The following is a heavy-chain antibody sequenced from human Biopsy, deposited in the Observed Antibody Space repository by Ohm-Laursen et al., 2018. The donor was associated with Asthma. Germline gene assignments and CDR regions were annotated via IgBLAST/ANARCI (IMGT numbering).Heavy chain of an antibody. V-gene: IGHV3-30-3*01. CDR3: AREGVAGTHSED. D-gene: IGHD6-19*01. CDR1: RFTYD. Sequence: SLRLSCAASRFTYDMHWVRQAPGKGLEWVAVISYDGSSIYYADSVKGRFTISRDNSKNKLSLQMNSLTAEDTAVYYCAREGVAGTHSEDWGQGTLVTVSS. CDR2: ISYDGSSI. J-gene: IGHJ4*02.